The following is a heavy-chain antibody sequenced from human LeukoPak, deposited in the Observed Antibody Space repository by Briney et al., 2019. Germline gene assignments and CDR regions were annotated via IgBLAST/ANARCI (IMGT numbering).Heavy chain of an antibody. CDR1: GGSIRSSTW. V-gene: IGHV4-4*02. J-gene: IGHJ4*02. CDR2: ISDSVNT. D-gene: IGHD1-1*01. CDR3: GRDPHSDDWRDGGDY. Sequence: SGTLSLTCAVSGGSIRSSTWWSWVRQPPGEGLEWIGEISDSVNTNYNPSLKSRVTISVGKSKNQVSPKLNSVTAADTAMYYCGRDPHSDDWRDGGDYWGQGTLVTVYS.